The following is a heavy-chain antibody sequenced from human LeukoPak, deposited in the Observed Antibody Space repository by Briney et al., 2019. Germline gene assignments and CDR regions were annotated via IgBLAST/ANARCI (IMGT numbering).Heavy chain of an antibody. CDR1: GGTFSSYA. V-gene: IGHV1-69*05. Sequence: SVKVSCKASGGTFSSYAISWVRQAPGQGLEWMGGIIPIFGTANYAQKLQGRVTITTDESTSTAYMELSSLRSEDTAVYYCARGGVAARPYYFDYWGQGTLVTVSS. J-gene: IGHJ4*02. CDR3: ARGGVAARPYYFDY. D-gene: IGHD6-6*01. CDR2: IIPIFGTA.